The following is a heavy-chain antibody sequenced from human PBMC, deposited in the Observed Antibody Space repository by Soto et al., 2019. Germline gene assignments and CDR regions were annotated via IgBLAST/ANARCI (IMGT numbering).Heavy chain of an antibody. J-gene: IGHJ6*02. CDR1: GFNFRSYS. V-gene: IGHV3-21*01. CDR3: ARAVRGVSSGAYGMDV. CDR2: IDSSSSFI. Sequence: GGSLRLSCVASGFNFRSYSMNWVRQAPGKGLEWVSSIDSSSSFIYHADSVKGRLTVSRDNAENSLYLQMNSLRADDTAVYFCARAVRGVSSGAYGMDVWGQGTTVTVSS. D-gene: IGHD3-10*01.